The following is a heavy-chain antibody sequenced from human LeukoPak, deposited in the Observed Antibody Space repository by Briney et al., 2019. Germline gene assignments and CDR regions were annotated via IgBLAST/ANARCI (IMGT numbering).Heavy chain of an antibody. V-gene: IGHV4-59*12. J-gene: IGHJ4*02. CDR1: GDSISSFH. CDR2: IYHSGST. D-gene: IGHD6-13*01. CDR3: ARGFPIAAAGRFDY. Sequence: PSETLSLTCTVSGDSISSFHWSWIRQPAGKGLEWIGEIYHSGSTNYNPSLKSRVTISVDKSKNQFSLKLSSVTAADTAVYYCARGFPIAAAGRFDYWGQGTLVTVSS.